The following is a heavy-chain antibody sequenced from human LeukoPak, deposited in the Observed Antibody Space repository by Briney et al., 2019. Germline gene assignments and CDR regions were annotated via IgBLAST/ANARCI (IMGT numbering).Heavy chain of an antibody. D-gene: IGHD3-16*01. CDR2: IYHSGST. Sequence: PSETLSLTCAVSGYSISSGYYWGWIRQPPGKGLEWIGSIYHSGSTYYNPSLKSRVTISVDTSKNQFSLKLSSVTAADTAVYYCAREADHRGWFDPWGQGTLVTVSS. CDR1: GYSISSGYY. CDR3: AREADHRGWFDP. V-gene: IGHV4-38-2*02. J-gene: IGHJ5*02.